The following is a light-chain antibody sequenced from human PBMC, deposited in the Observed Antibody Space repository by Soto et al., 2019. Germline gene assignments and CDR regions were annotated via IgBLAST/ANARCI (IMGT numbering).Light chain of an antibody. CDR3: QHYNSYSEA. V-gene: IGKV1-5*03. J-gene: IGKJ1*01. CDR1: QTISSW. CDR2: KAS. Sequence: DIQVTQSPSTLSGSVGDRVTITCRASQTISSWLAWYQQKPGKAPKLLIYKASTLKSGVPSRFSGSGSGTEFTLTISSLQPDDFATYYCQHYNSYSEAFGQGTKVELK.